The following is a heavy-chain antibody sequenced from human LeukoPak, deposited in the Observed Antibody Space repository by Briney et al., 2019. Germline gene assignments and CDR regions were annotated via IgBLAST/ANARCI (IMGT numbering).Heavy chain of an antibody. J-gene: IGHJ4*02. CDR1: GGSISSYY. V-gene: IGHV4-59*01. D-gene: IGHD6-13*01. CDR2: IYYCGST. Sequence: SETLSLTCTVPGGSISSYYWNWIRQAPGKGLEWFGYIYYCGSTNYNPSLKSRVTLSVDTSKNQFSLKLSSVTAADTAVYYCARGVYIAAAQYGFWGQGTLVTVSS. CDR3: ARGVYIAAAQYGF.